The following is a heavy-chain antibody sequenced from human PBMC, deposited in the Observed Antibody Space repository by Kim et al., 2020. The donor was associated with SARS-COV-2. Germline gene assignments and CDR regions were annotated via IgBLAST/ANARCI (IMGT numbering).Heavy chain of an antibody. V-gene: IGHV4-39*07. CDR3: ARPVGATRYFQH. CDR1: GGSISSSSYY. D-gene: IGHD1-26*01. Sequence: SETLSLTCTVSGGSISSSSYYWGWIRQPPGKGLEWIGSIYYSGSTYYNPSLKSRVTISVDTSKNQFSLKLSSVTAADTAVYYCARPVGATRYFQHWGQGTLVTVSS. J-gene: IGHJ1*01. CDR2: IYYSGST.